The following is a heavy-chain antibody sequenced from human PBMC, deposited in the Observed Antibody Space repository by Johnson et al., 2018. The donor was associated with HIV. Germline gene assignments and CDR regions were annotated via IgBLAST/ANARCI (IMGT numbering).Heavy chain of an antibody. V-gene: IGHV3-7*01. Sequence: EVQLVESGGGLVQPGGSLRLSCAASGFTFSSYWMSWVRQAPGKGLEWVANIKQDGSEKYYVDSVKGRFTISRDNAKNSLYLQMNSLRAEDTAVYYCARKVVVVAAAAGDAFDIWGQGTMVTVSS. CDR3: ARKVVVVAAAAGDAFDI. D-gene: IGHD2-15*01. J-gene: IGHJ3*02. CDR2: IKQDGSEK. CDR1: GFTFSSYW.